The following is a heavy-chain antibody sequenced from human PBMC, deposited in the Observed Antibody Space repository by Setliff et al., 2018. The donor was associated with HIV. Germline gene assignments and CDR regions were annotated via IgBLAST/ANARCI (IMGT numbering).Heavy chain of an antibody. CDR3: ARVRGDGNSFDD. CDR2: IYYSGSA. D-gene: IGHD3-3*01. Sequence: SETLSLTCTVSGGSISSGDYFLSWIRQAPGKGLEWIGCIYYSGSAYYNPSLWGRVTISIDTSKNQFSLKLSSVTAADTAVYYCARVRGDGNSFDDWGQGTLVTVSS. V-gene: IGHV4-30-4*08. J-gene: IGHJ4*02. CDR1: GGSISSGDYF.